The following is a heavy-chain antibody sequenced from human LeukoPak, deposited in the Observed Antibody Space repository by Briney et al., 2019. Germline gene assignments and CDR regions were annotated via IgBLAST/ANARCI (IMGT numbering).Heavy chain of an antibody. CDR3: ARDWKADF. V-gene: IGHV3-23*01. CDR1: GFTFSSYA. D-gene: IGHD1-1*01. J-gene: IGHJ4*01. Sequence: GGSLRLSCAASGFTFSSYAMNWVRQAPGQGLHWVSAITGSGEKTYYADSVKGRFTVSRDNSKNTLYLQMNSLRGEDTAIYYCARDWKADFWGHGTLVTVSS. CDR2: ITGSGEKT.